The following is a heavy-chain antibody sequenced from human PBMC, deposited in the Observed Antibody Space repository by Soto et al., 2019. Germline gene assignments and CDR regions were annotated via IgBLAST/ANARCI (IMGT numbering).Heavy chain of an antibody. D-gene: IGHD3-22*01. CDR1: GDIFDSNA. V-gene: IGHV3-23*01. CDR3: GWLSDNRNHQYCGMDV. CDR2: IMGSGHNI. Sequence: RRLSCTPSGDIFDSNAMSWVHNAPRKGLECISTIMGSGHNIYFAYSVKGRFTISRDSSKDTVYLQMNNLRAGDTAVYFCGWLSDNRNHQYCGMDVWGQGTT. J-gene: IGHJ6*02.